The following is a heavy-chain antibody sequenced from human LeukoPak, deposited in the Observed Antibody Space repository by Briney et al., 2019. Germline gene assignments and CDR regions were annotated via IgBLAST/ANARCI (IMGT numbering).Heavy chain of an antibody. Sequence: GGSLRLSCAASGFTVSNYYMSWVRQAPGKGLERVSVIYSDANAFYADPVKGRFTISRDNSKNTLYLQMDSLRDEDTAVFHCARGLRNYLYAYEYWGQGTLVTVSS. V-gene: IGHV3-66*02. CDR1: GFTVSNYY. CDR2: IYSDANA. J-gene: IGHJ4*01. CDR3: ARGLRNYLYAYEY. D-gene: IGHD3-16*02.